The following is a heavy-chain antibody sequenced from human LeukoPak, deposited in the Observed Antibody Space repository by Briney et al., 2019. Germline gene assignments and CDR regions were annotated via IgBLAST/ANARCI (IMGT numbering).Heavy chain of an antibody. CDR3: ARGGYDILTGYKN. V-gene: IGHV3-64*01. CDR1: GFTFSSYA. D-gene: IGHD3-9*01. J-gene: IGHJ4*02. CDR2: ISSNGGST. Sequence: GGSLRLSCAAPGFTFSSYAMHWVRQAPGKGLEYVSSISSNGGSTYYANSVKGRFTIYRDNSKNTLYLQMGSLRAEDMAVYYCARGGYDILTGYKNWGQRTLVTVSS.